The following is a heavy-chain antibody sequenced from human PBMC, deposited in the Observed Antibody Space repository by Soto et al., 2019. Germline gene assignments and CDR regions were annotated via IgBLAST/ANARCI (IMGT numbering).Heavy chain of an antibody. J-gene: IGHJ5*02. V-gene: IGHV3-48*03. CDR3: ARGPYRNTYNWFDS. Sequence: GGSLRLSCAASGFIFSDYEINWVRQAPGKGLEWVSYISGSGLAIYYADSVKGRFTISRDNAKNSLYLQMNRLGVEDTAVYYCARGPYRNTYNWFDSWGQGTLVTVSS. D-gene: IGHD5-12*01. CDR1: GFIFSDYE. CDR2: ISGSGLAI.